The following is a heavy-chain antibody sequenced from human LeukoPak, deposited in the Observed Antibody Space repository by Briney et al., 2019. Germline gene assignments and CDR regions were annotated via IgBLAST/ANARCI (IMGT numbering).Heavy chain of an antibody. CDR3: AKSYYYDKLAYY. D-gene: IGHD3-22*01. J-gene: IGHJ4*02. CDR1: GFTFSSYA. V-gene: IGHV3-30*18. CDR2: ISYDGSNK. Sequence: GRSLRLSCAASGFTFSSYAMHWVRQAPGKGLEWVAVISYDGSNKYYADSVKGRFTISRDNSKNTLYLQMNGLRAEDTAVYYCAKSYYYDKLAYYRGQGTLVTVSS.